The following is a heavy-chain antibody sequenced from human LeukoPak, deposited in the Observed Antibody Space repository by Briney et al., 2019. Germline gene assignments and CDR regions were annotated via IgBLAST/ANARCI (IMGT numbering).Heavy chain of an antibody. J-gene: IGHJ5*02. CDR2: IYYSGST. CDR1: GGPISSSSYY. D-gene: IGHD6-13*01. Sequence: SETLSLTCTVSGGPISSSSYYWGWIRQPPGKGLEWIGSIYYSGSTYYNPSLKSRVTISVDTSKNQFSLKLSSVTAADTAVYYCARGIAAAGTVKFDPWGQGTLVTVSS. V-gene: IGHV4-39*01. CDR3: ARGIAAAGTVKFDP.